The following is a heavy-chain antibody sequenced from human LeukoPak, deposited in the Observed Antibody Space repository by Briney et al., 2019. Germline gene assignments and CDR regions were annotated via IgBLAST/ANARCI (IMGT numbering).Heavy chain of an antibody. D-gene: IGHD3-3*01. CDR1: GGSFSGYY. CDR3: ARLETDFWSGYDFDY. V-gene: IGHV4-34*01. CDR2: INHSGST. J-gene: IGHJ4*02. Sequence: SETLSLTCAVYGGSFSGYYWSWIRQPPGKGLEWIGEINHSGSTNYNPSLKSRVTISVDTSKNQFSLKLSSVTAADTAVYYCARLETDFWSGYDFDYWGQGTLVTVSS.